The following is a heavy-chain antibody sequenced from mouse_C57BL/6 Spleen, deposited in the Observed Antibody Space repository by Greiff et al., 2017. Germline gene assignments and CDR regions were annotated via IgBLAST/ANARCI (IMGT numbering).Heavy chain of an antibody. V-gene: IGHV1-81*01. D-gene: IGHD3-2*02. CDR3: ARQLRLEAWFAY. J-gene: IGHJ3*01. CDR1: GYTFTSYG. Sequence: VQRVESGAELARPGASVKLSCKASGYTFTSYGISWVKQRTGQGLEWIGEIYPRSGNTYYNEKFKGKATLTADKSSSTAYMELRSLTSEDSAVYFCARQLRLEAWFAYWGQGTLVTVSA. CDR2: IYPRSGNT.